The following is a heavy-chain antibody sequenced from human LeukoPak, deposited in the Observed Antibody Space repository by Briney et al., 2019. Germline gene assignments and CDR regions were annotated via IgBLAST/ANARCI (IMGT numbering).Heavy chain of an antibody. J-gene: IGHJ3*02. Sequence: ASVTVSCKASGYTFTGYYMHWVRQAPGQGLEWMGWINPNSGGTNYAQKFQGWVTMTRDTSISTAYMELSRLRSDDTAVYYCARGAGITIFGVVTPSAFDIWGQGTMVTVSS. CDR1: GYTFTGYY. CDR2: INPNSGGT. CDR3: ARGAGITIFGVVTPSAFDI. V-gene: IGHV1-2*04. D-gene: IGHD3-3*01.